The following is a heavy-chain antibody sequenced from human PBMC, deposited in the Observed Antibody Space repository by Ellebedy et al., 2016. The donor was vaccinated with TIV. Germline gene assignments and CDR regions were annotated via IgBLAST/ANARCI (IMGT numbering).Heavy chain of an antibody. V-gene: IGHV3-30-3*01. CDR1: GFTFSSYA. CDR2: ILYDGSNK. D-gene: IGHD6-19*01. J-gene: IGHJ3*02. Sequence: PGGSLRLSCAASGFTFSSYAMHWVRQAPGKGLEWVAVILYDGSNKYYADSVKGRFTISRDTSKNTLYLQMNNLRAEDTAVYCCARDVKQWLVGAFDIWGQGTMVTVSS. CDR3: ARDVKQWLVGAFDI.